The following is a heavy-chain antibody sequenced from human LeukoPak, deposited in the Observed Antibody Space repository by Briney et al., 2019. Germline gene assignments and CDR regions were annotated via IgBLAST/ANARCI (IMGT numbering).Heavy chain of an antibody. CDR1: GYTFTSYD. D-gene: IGHD4-11*01. J-gene: IGHJ4*02. CDR2: INPNSGGT. Sequence: ASVKVSCKASGYTFTSYDINWVRQAPGQGLEWMGWINPNSGGTNYAQKFQGRVTMTRDTSISTAYMELSRLRSDDTAVYYCARGPTRHYSNVGYWGQGTLVTVSS. CDR3: ARGPTRHYSNVGY. V-gene: IGHV1-2*02.